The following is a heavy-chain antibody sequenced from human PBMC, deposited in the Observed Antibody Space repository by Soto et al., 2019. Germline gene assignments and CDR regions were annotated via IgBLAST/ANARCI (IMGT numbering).Heavy chain of an antibody. J-gene: IGHJ3*02. D-gene: IGHD6-13*01. CDR1: GGSISSYY. Sequence: SETLSLTCTVSGGSISSYYWSWIRQPPGKGLEWIGYIYYSGSTNYNPSLKSRVTISVDTSKNQFSLKLSSVTAADTAVYYCARRIAAGSLIAFDIWGQGTMVTVSS. CDR3: ARRIAAGSLIAFDI. CDR2: IYYSGST. V-gene: IGHV4-59*01.